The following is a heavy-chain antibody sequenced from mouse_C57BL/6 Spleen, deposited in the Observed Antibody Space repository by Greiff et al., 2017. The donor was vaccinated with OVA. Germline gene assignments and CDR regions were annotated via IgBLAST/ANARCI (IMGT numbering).Heavy chain of an antibody. CDR2: IFPGSGNT. Sequence: QVHLKPSAAELLKPGASVKLSCKATGYTFTGSWIDWVKQRPGHGLEWIGKIFPGSGNTNYNQKFKGKATFTADTSSNTAYMQLSSLTTEDSAIYYCARDYVYGGYWGQGTLVTVSA. V-gene: IGHV1-9*01. D-gene: IGHD2-2*01. CDR1: GYTFTGSW. CDR3: ARDYVYGGY. J-gene: IGHJ3*01.